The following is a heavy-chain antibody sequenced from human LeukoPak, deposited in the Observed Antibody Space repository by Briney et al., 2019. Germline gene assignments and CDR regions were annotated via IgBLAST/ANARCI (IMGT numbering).Heavy chain of an antibody. CDR1: GHTFTSYY. Sequence: ASVKVSCKASGHTFTSYYMHWVRQAPGQGLEWMGIINPSGGSTSYAQKFQGRVTMTRDTSTSTVYMELSSLRSEDTAVYYCARDGARLPAASWGQGTLVTVSS. CDR2: INPSGGST. V-gene: IGHV1-46*01. J-gene: IGHJ4*02. CDR3: ARDGARLPAAS. D-gene: IGHD2-2*01.